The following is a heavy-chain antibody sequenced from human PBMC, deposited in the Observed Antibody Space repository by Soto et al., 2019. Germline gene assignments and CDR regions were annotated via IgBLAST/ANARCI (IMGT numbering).Heavy chain of an antibody. CDR2: ISWKTGSI. CDR3: AKDRPRQYSSAWTFDY. Sequence: SLRLSCSASVFTFNDYTMHWVRQGPGKGLEWVSGISWKTGSIGYADSVKGRFTISRDNAKNSLYLQMNSLTAEDTALYYCAKDRPRQYSSAWTFDYWGQGTLVTVSS. D-gene: IGHD6-19*01. J-gene: IGHJ4*02. CDR1: VFTFNDYT. V-gene: IGHV3-9*01.